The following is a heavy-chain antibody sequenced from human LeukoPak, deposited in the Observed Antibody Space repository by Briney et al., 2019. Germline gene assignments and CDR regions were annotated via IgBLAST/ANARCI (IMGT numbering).Heavy chain of an antibody. CDR2: IYYSGST. Sequence: SETLSLTCTVSGGSISSSSYYWGWIRQPPGKGLEWIGSIYYSGSTYYNPSLKSRVTISVDTSKNQFSLKLSSVTAADTAVYYCARVTQGGPGDNWFDPWGQGTLVTVSS. CDR3: ARVTQGGPGDNWFDP. CDR1: GGSISSSSYY. D-gene: IGHD2-15*01. J-gene: IGHJ5*02. V-gene: IGHV4-39*07.